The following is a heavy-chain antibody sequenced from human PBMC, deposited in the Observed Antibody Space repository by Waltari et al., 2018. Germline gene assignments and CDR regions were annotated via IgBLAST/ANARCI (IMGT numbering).Heavy chain of an antibody. J-gene: IGHJ4*02. CDR3: AYQRRRGFRELEDY. CDR2: ISGSGGST. CDR1: GFTLSSYA. V-gene: IGHV3-23*01. D-gene: IGHD3-10*01. Sequence: EVQLLESGGGLVQPGGSLRLSCAASGFTLSSYAMSWVRQAPGKGLEWVSAISGSGGSTYYADSVKGRFTISRDNSKNTLYLQMNSLRAEDTAVYYCAYQRRRGFRELEDYWGQGTLVTVSS.